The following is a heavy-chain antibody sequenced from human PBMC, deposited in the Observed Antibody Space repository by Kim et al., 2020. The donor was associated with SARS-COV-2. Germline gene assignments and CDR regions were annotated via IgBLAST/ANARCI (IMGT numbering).Heavy chain of an antibody. J-gene: IGHJ3*02. D-gene: IGHD4-17*01. CDR2: IWYDGSNK. Sequence: GGSLRLSCAASGFTFSSYGMHWVRQAPGKGLEWVAVIWYDGSNKYYADSVKGRFTISRDNSKNTLYLQMNSLRAEDTAVYYCARDGNDYGDYGAFDIWGQGTMVTVSS. CDR1: GFTFSSYG. V-gene: IGHV3-33*01. CDR3: ARDGNDYGDYGAFDI.